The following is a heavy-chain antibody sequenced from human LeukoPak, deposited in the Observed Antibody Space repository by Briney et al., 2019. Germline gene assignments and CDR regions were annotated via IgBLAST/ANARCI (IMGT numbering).Heavy chain of an antibody. D-gene: IGHD4-17*01. Sequence: PSETLSLTCTVSGGSISSGIYYWSWIRQPAGKGLEWIGCIYTSGSTNYNPSLKSRVTISVDTSKNHCSLKLSSVTAACTAVYYCARECYGDDLDYWGQGTLVTVSS. V-gene: IGHV4-61*02. CDR2: IYTSGST. CDR3: ARECYGDDLDY. J-gene: IGHJ4*02. CDR1: GGSISSGIYY.